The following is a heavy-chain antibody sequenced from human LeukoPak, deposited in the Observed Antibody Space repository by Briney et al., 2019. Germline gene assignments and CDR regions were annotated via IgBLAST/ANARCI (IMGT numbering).Heavy chain of an antibody. Sequence: SETLSLTCTASGGSISSSSYYWGWIRQPPGKGLEWIGSIYYSGSTYYNPSLKSRVTISVDTSKNQFSLKLSSVTAADTAVYYCASNPEWEWEGFDYWGQGTLVTVSS. CDR3: ASNPEWEWEGFDY. CDR2: IYYSGST. V-gene: IGHV4-39*07. J-gene: IGHJ4*02. CDR1: GGSISSSSYY. D-gene: IGHD1-26*01.